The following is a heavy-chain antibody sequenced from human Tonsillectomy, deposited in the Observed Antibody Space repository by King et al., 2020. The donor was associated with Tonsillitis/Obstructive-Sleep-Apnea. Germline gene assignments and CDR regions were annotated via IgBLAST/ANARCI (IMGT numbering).Heavy chain of an antibody. CDR2: INPNSGGT. CDR1: GYTFTGYY. J-gene: IGHJ6*03. V-gene: IGHV1-2*04. CDR3: ARGIVDTAMVFYYYYYMDV. Sequence: QLVQSGAEVKKPGASVKVSSKASGYTFTGYYMHWVRQAPGQGLEWMGWINPNSGGTNYAQKFQGWVTMTRDTSISTAYMELSRLRSDDTAVYYCARGIVDTAMVFYYYYYMDVWGKGTTVTVSS. D-gene: IGHD5-18*01.